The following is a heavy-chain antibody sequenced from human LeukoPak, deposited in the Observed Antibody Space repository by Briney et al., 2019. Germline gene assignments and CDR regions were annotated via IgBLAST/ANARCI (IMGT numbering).Heavy chain of an antibody. Sequence: GGSLRLSCAASGFAFSTYGMHWVRQAPGKGLEWVAFIRHVGSNEYYADSVRGRFAISRDNSQNTLHLQMNILRVENTAVYYCVKDWGVLPDYSADGFDIWGPGTVVTVSS. CDR2: IRHVGSNE. CDR1: GFAFSTYG. V-gene: IGHV3-30*02. CDR3: VKDWGVLPDYSADGFDI. J-gene: IGHJ3*02. D-gene: IGHD4-11*01.